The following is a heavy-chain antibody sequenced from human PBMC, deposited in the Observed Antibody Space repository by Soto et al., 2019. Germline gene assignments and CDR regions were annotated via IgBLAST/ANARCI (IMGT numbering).Heavy chain of an antibody. CDR3: AKECRSSSYYDKNGSY. Sequence: SETLSLTCTVSGVSISRGDYYWSWLRQPPGKGLEWIGYIYYSGATYYNPSLKSRVTVSVDTSKNQFSLKVTSVTAADTAVYYCAKECRSSSYYDKNGSYCGQRTSVTVSS. V-gene: IGHV4-30-4*01. CDR2: IYYSGAT. CDR1: GVSISRGDYY. J-gene: IGHJ4*03. D-gene: IGHD3-22*01.